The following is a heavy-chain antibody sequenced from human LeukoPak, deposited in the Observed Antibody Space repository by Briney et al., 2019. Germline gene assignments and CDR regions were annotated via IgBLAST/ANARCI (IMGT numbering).Heavy chain of an antibody. V-gene: IGHV6-1*01. D-gene: IGHD3-3*01. CDR3: ARGVVTFDY. CDR1: VDSVSSNSAA. Sequence: LQTPSLTCALSVDSVSSNSAACNWIRQSPSRGLEWLGRTYYRFKWYNDYAVSVQSRITINPDTSKNQSSLQLNSVTPEDSAVYYCARGVVTFDYWGQGTLVTVSS. J-gene: IGHJ4*02. CDR2: TYYRFKWYN.